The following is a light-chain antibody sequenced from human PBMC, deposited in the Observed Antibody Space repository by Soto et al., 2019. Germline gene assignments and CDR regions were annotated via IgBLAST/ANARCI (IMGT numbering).Light chain of an antibody. V-gene: IGKV3-15*01. CDR1: QSVSSN. CDR2: GAS. Sequence: EIVMTQSPATLSVSPGERATLSCRASQSVSSNLAWYQQKPGQAPRLLIYGASTRATGIPARFSGSGSGTEFTLTISSLQSEDFAVYYCQQYNNWPQVTLRPGTKVD. CDR3: QQYNNWPQVT. J-gene: IGKJ3*01.